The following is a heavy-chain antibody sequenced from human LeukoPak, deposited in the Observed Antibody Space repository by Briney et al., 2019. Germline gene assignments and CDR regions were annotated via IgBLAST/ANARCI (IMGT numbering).Heavy chain of an antibody. D-gene: IGHD3-22*01. J-gene: IGHJ5*02. CDR1: GFTFSGYV. CDR2: ITGSGGTT. CDR3: ARSITIIAGWFDT. Sequence: GGSLRLSCAASGFTFSGYVMSWVRQAPGKGLEWVSAITGSGGTTYYSDSVKGRFTISRDNSKSTLYLQMGSLSPEDMAVYYCARSITIIAGWFDTWGQGTLVTVSS. V-gene: IGHV3-23*01.